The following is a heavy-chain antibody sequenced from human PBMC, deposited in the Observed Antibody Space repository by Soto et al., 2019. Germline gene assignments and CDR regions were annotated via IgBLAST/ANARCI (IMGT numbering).Heavy chain of an antibody. Sequence: SVKVSCKAPGGTFSSYAISWVRQAPGQGLEWMGGIIPIFGTANYAQKFQGRVTITADESTSTAYMELSSLRSEDTAVYYCARVLADDFWSGYMDVWGQGTTVTVSS. CDR2: IIPIFGTA. CDR3: ARVLADDFWSGYMDV. V-gene: IGHV1-69*13. CDR1: GGTFSSYA. D-gene: IGHD3-3*01. J-gene: IGHJ6*02.